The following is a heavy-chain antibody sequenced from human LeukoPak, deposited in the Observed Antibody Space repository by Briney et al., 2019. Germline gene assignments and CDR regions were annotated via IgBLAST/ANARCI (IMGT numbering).Heavy chain of an antibody. CDR2: INPSGGST. D-gene: IGHD3-16*02. CDR3: ARGDYVWGSYRAYFDY. J-gene: IGHJ4*02. CDR1: GYTFTSYY. Sequence: ASVKVSCKASGYTFTSYYLHWVRHAPGQGLEWMGIINPSGGSTSYAQKFQGRVTMTRDTSTSTVYMELSSLRSEDTAVYYCARGDYVWGSYRAYFDYWGQGTLVTVSS. V-gene: IGHV1-46*01.